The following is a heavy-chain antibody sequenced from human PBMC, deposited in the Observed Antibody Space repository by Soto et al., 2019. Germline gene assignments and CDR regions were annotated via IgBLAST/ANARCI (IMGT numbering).Heavy chain of an antibody. J-gene: IGHJ5*02. CDR3: ARQEGYCSGGSCYSLVENWFDP. CDR1: GGSISSSSYY. Sequence: PSETLSLTCTVSGGSISSSSYYWGWIRQPPGKGLEWIGSIYYSGSTYYNPPLKSRVTISVDTSKNQFSLKLSSVTAADTAVYYCARQEGYCSGGSCYSLVENWFDPWGQGTLVTVSS. CDR2: IYYSGST. D-gene: IGHD2-15*01. V-gene: IGHV4-39*01.